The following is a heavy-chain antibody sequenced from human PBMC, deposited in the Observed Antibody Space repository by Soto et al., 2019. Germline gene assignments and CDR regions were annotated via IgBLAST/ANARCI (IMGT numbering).Heavy chain of an antibody. CDR2: ISAYNGNT. V-gene: IGHV1-18*01. CDR3: ARVPVGYYYDSSGYSDY. CDR1: GYTFTSYG. J-gene: IGHJ4*02. D-gene: IGHD3-22*01. Sequence: ASVTVSCKASGYTFTSYGISWVRQAPGQGLEWMGWISAYNGNTNYAQKLQGRVTMTTDTSTSTAYMELRSLRSDDTAVYYCARVPVGYYYDSSGYSDYWGQGTLVTVSS.